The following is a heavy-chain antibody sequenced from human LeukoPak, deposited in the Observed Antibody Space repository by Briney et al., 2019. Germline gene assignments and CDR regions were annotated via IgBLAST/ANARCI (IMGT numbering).Heavy chain of an antibody. Sequence: SVKVSCKASGGTFSSYAISWVRQAPGQGLEWIGGIISIFGTANYAQKFQGRVTITTDESTSTAYMELSSLRSEDTAVYYCAVGYCSSTSCFWFDPWGQGTLVTVSS. CDR1: GGTFSSYA. J-gene: IGHJ5*02. V-gene: IGHV1-69*05. CDR3: AVGYCSSTSCFWFDP. D-gene: IGHD2-2*03. CDR2: IISIFGTA.